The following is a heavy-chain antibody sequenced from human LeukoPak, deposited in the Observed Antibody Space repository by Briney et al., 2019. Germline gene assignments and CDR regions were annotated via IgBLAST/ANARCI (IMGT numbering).Heavy chain of an antibody. CDR2: ISSSGSTI. CDR3: ARGGRVHYYYMDV. Sequence: PGGSLRLSCAASGFTFSDYYMRWIRQAPGKGLEGVSYISSSGSTIYYADSVKGRFTISRDNAKNSLYLQMNSLRAEDTAVYYCARGGRVHYYYMDVWGKGTTVTVSS. CDR1: GFTFSDYY. J-gene: IGHJ6*03. V-gene: IGHV3-11*01. D-gene: IGHD1-1*01.